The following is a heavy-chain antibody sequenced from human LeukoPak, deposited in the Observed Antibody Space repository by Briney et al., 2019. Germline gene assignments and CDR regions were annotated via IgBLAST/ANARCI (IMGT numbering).Heavy chain of an antibody. CDR3: TTDISSGYEDYYYYGMDV. CDR1: GFTFSSYG. CDR2: IWYDGSNK. D-gene: IGHD5-12*01. Sequence: GGSLRLSCAASGFTFSSYGMHWVRQAPGKGLEWVAVIWYDGSNKYYADSVKGRFTISRDNSKNTLYLQMNSLKTEDTAVYYCTTDISSGYEDYYYYGMDVWGKGTTVTVSS. V-gene: IGHV3-33*01. J-gene: IGHJ6*04.